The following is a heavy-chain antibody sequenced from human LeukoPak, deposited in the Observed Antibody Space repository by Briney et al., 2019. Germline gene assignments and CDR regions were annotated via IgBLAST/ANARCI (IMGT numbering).Heavy chain of an antibody. CDR1: GGSISSSNW. J-gene: IGHJ5*02. V-gene: IGHV4-4*02. Sequence: SGTLSLTCAVSGGSISSSNWWSWLRQPPGKGLEWIGETYHSGSTNYNPSLKSRVTISVDKSKNQFSLKLSSVTAADTAVYYCGRGVAGSCSGGSCYSWASPRRYNWFDPWGQGTLVTVSS. CDR2: TYHSGST. CDR3: GRGVAGSCSGGSCYSWASPRRYNWFDP. D-gene: IGHD2-15*01.